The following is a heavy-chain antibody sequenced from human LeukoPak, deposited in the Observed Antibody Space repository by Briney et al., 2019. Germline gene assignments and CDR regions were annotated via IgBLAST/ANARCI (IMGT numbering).Heavy chain of an antibody. CDR1: GFTFSSYN. Sequence: GGSLRLACAASGFTFSSYNMNWVRQAPGKGLEWVSSISRSSIYIYYADSVKGRFTISRDNAENSLSLQMNSLRAEDTAVYYCARDSGDGSGTYYPYGMDVWGQGTTVTVSS. CDR3: ARDSGDGSGTYYPYGMDV. J-gene: IGHJ6*02. CDR2: ISRSSIYI. D-gene: IGHD3-10*01. V-gene: IGHV3-21*01.